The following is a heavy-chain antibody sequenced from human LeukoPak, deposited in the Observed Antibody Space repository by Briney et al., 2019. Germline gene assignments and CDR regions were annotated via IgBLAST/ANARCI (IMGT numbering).Heavy chain of an antibody. Sequence: VASVKVSCKASGYTFTGYYMHWVRQAPGQGLEWMGWINPNSGGTNYAQKFQGRVTMTRDTSISTAYMELSRLRSDDTAVYYCARERPITVTTFSWFDPWGQGTLVTVSS. J-gene: IGHJ5*02. CDR2: INPNSGGT. CDR3: ARERPITVTTFSWFDP. CDR1: GYTFTGYY. D-gene: IGHD4-11*01. V-gene: IGHV1-2*02.